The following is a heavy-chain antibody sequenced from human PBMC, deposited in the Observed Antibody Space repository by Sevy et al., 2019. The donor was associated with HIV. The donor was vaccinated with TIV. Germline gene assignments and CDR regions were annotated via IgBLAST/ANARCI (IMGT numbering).Heavy chain of an antibody. D-gene: IGHD2-15*01. CDR3: WGYCSGGSCYPTGMDV. V-gene: IGHV3-7*01. CDR2: IKKDGSER. J-gene: IGHJ6*02. CDR1: GFTFSSYW. Sequence: GGSLRLSCGGSGFTFSSYWMSWVRQAPGKGLEWVANIKKDGSERYYVDSVKGRFTISRDNAKNSLYLQMNSLRAEDTAVYYCWGYCSGGSCYPTGMDVWGQGTTVTVSS.